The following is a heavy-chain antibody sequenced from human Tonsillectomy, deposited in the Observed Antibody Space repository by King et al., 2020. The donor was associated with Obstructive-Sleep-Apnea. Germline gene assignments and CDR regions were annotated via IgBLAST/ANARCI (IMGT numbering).Heavy chain of an antibody. CDR1: AGSISSSSYY. CDR3: AKARGYCNTVSCYTWFEP. Sequence: QLQESGPGLVKPSETLSLTCTVSAGSISSSSYYWGWIRQSPGKGLEWIGNIYYTGSTYYNPSLKSRVTISIDTSKNQFSLKLSSVSAADTAVYYCAKARGYCNTVSCYTWFEPWGQGTQVTVSS. D-gene: IGHD2/OR15-2a*01. J-gene: IGHJ5*02. V-gene: IGHV4-39*07. CDR2: IYYTGST.